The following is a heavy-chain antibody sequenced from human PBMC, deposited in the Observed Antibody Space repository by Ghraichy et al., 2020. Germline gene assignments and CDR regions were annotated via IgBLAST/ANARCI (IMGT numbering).Heavy chain of an antibody. D-gene: IGHD6-19*01. CDR1: GFTFSDYA. V-gene: IGHV3-23*01. J-gene: IGHJ4*02. CDR2: IGSRGAST. CDR3: AKGSSGWPYTLDY. Sequence: LSLTCAASGFTFSDYAMSWVRQAPGKGLEWVSSIGSRGASTYYADSMTGRFTISRDNSKNTLFLQMNSLRAEDTAVYYCAKGSSGWPYTLDYWGQGALVTVSS.